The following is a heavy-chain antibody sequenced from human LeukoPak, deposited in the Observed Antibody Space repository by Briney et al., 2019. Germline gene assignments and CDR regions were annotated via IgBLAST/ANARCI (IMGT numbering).Heavy chain of an antibody. CDR3: ARGARSCSGGSCYSGWFDP. Sequence: PGGSLRLSCAASGFTFSSYWMHCVRQAPGKGLLWVSRINSDGGSTRYADSVKGRFTISRDNAKNTLYVQMNSLRVEDTAVYYCARGARSCSGGSCYSGWFDPWGQGTLVTVSS. CDR1: GFTFSSYW. J-gene: IGHJ5*02. V-gene: IGHV3-74*01. D-gene: IGHD2-15*01. CDR2: INSDGGST.